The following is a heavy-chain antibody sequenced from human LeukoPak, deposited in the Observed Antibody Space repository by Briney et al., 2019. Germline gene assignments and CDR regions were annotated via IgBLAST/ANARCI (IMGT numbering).Heavy chain of an antibody. CDR3: ARVYGSGSYNDY. D-gene: IGHD3-10*01. CDR2: IYYSGST. V-gene: IGHV4-59*01. CDR1: GGSISSYY. J-gene: IGHJ4*02. Sequence: SETLSLTCTVSGGSISSYYWNWIRQPPGKGLEWIGYIYYSGSTDYNPSLKSRVTISVDTSKNQFSLKLSSVTAAGTAVYYCARVYGSGSYNDYWGQGTLVTVSS.